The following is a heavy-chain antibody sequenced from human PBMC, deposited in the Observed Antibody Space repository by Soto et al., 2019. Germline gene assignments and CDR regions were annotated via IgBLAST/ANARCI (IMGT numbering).Heavy chain of an antibody. J-gene: IGHJ4*02. CDR3: ARRSWLSGYYDY. CDR1: GYRFFRDW. CDR2: IYPADSEN. D-gene: IGHD3-22*01. Sequence: ESLKLSCKGCGYRFFRDWIGWVRQMPGKGLEWVGIIYPADSENRYSPSFQGQVTISVDKSINTAYLQWSSLKASDTTMYYCARRSWLSGYYDYWGQGTLVTVSS. V-gene: IGHV5-51*01.